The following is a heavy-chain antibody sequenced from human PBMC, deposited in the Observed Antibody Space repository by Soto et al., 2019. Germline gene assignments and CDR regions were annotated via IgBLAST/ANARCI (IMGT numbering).Heavy chain of an antibody. J-gene: IGHJ6*02. V-gene: IGHV3-30*18. CDR3: AKDLKASGGHSGTLNYYYGMDV. CDR1: GFTFGNYA. D-gene: IGHD3-10*01. Sequence: VQLLESGGGLVQPGGSLRLSCAASGFTFGNYAMSWVRQAPGKGLEWVAIISYDGFIKYSADDVKGRFTISRDNSKNTIFLQMDSLRAEDSAVYYCAKDLKASGGHSGTLNYYYGMDVWGQGTTVIVSS. CDR2: ISYDGFIK.